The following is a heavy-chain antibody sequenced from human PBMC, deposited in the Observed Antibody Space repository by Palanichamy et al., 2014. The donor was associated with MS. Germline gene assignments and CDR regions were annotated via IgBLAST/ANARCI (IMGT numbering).Heavy chain of an antibody. Sequence: EVQLVQSGAEVKKPGESLKISCKGSGYSFTNYWIGWVRQMPGKGLEWMGIIYPGDSETRYSPSFQGQVTISADKSINTTYLQWSSLKASDTAMYYCARRGPDYNKGWYFDLWGRGTLVTVSS. D-gene: IGHD4-11*01. V-gene: IGHV5-51*01. CDR2: IYPGDSET. J-gene: IGHJ2*01. CDR1: GYSFTNYW. CDR3: ARRGPDYNKGWYFDL.